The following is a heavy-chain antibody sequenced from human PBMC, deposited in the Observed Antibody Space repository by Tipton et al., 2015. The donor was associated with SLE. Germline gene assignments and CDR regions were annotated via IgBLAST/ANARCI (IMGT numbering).Heavy chain of an antibody. J-gene: IGHJ4*02. CDR2: ITSGSNTI. CDR3: ARALDPYGTFGVVNPPGLDS. V-gene: IGHV3-48*01. D-gene: IGHD3-3*01. CDR1: GFTFSNFN. Sequence: SLRLSCAASGFTFSNFNMNWVRQAPGKGLEWVSYITSGSNTIYYADSVRGRFTISRDNAKNSLYLQMNSLRAEDTAVYYCARALDPYGTFGVVNPPGLDSWGQGALVTVSS.